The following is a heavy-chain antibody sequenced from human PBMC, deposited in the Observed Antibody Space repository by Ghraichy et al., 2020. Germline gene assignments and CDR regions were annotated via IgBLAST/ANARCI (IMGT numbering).Heavy chain of an antibody. CDR2: IYYSGST. CDR1: GDSIISSSYY. J-gene: IGHJ3*02. V-gene: IGHV4-39*01. CDR3: ARRTTVVTPFASDI. D-gene: IGHD4-23*01. Sequence: SETLSLTCTVSGDSIISSSYYWGWIRQPPGKGLEWIGNIYYSGSTYSNPSLKSRVTISVDTSKNQFSLTLSSVTAADTAVYYCARRTTVVTPFASDIWGQGTMVTVSS.